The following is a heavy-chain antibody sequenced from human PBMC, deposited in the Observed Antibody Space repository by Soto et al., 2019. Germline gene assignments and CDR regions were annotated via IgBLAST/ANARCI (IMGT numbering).Heavy chain of an antibody. Sequence: ASVKVSCNTSGYNIITHYMHWVRHAPGQCPEWMGVINPSTGDTSYAQKLQGGVTMARDTYTSTVYMELSNLRYDDTAVYFCARAFEEVYTTWVGYLEFWGQGTPVTVSS. CDR1: GYNIITHY. CDR3: ARAFEEVYTTWVGYLEF. D-gene: IGHD2-2*02. V-gene: IGHV1-46*04. CDR2: INPSTGDT. J-gene: IGHJ4*02.